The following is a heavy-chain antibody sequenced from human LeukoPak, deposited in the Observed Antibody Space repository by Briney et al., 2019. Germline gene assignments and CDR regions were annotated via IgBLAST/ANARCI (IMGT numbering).Heavy chain of an antibody. Sequence: GGSLRLSCAASGFTFTSYSMNWVRQAPGKGLEWVSTISGGGGSTYYADSVKGRFTISRDNSKNTLYLQMNSLRAEDTAVYYCAKVGFGGGYYFDYWGQGTLVTVSS. V-gene: IGHV3-23*01. D-gene: IGHD3-16*01. CDR3: AKVGFGGGYYFDY. CDR1: GFTFTSYS. J-gene: IGHJ4*02. CDR2: ISGGGGST.